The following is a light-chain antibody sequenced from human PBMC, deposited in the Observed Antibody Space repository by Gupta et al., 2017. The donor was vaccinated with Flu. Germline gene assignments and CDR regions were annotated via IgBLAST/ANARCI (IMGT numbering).Light chain of an antibody. CDR1: SLRNAY. Sequence: DSLRNAYASWYQQKPGKAPVRVIYAKNIRPSGSPDLFSGSSSGNTASLTITGAQAEDEADYYCNSRDSTDNHQAVFGGGTKLTVL. V-gene: IGLV3-19*01. CDR3: NSRDSTDNHQAV. CDR2: AKN. J-gene: IGLJ2*01.